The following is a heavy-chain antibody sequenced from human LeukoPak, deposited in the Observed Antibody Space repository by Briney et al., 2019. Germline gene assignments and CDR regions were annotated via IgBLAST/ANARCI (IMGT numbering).Heavy chain of an antibody. CDR2: INSDGSST. V-gene: IGHV3-74*01. CDR3: ARGRSPTLGYFDL. D-gene: IGHD1-26*01. CDR1: GFTFSSYW. Sequence: PRGSLRLSCAASGFTFSSYWMHWVRQAPGKGLVWVSRINSDGSSTSYADSVKGRFTISRDNAKNTLYLQMNSLRAEDTAVYYCARGRSPTLGYFDLWGRGTLVTVSS. J-gene: IGHJ2*01.